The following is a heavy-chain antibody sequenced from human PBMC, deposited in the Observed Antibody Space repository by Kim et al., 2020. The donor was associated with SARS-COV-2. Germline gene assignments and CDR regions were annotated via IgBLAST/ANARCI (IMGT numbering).Heavy chain of an antibody. Sequence: GGSLRLSCEASGFMYDMSWLRQAPGKGLEWVSSISGNDDKTYYADSVKGRLTISRNVSKNLSFLQMNSLRTEDTAVYYCSKGHDSFGLGVWGQGTTVTDSS. CDR2: ISGNDDKT. CDR3: SKGHDSFGLGV. V-gene: IGHV3-23*01. CDR1: GFMYD. J-gene: IGHJ6*02.